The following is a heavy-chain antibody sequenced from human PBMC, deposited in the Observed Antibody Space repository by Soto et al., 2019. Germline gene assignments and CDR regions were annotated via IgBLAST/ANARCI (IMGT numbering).Heavy chain of an antibody. CDR1: GGSISSYY. D-gene: IGHD3-3*01. J-gene: IGHJ5*02. CDR2: IYYSGST. Sequence: SETLSLTCTVSGGSISSYYWSWIRQPPGKGLEWIGYIYYSGSTNYNPSLKSRVTISVDTSKNQFSLKLSSVTAADTAVYYCAMSHFDFWSGYYVWWFDPWGQGTLVTVPS. V-gene: IGHV4-59*01. CDR3: AMSHFDFWSGYYVWWFDP.